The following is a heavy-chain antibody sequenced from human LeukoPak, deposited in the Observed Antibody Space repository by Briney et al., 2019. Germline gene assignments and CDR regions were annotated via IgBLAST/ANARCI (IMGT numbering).Heavy chain of an antibody. D-gene: IGHD2-2*01. Sequence: ASVKVSCKASGYTFTSYYIYWVRHAPGQGLELMGWINPNSGGIDYAQKFQGRITMTSDTSISTAFMELSRLRSDDTAVYYCARRTWTIPTAAFDYWGQGSLVSVSS. V-gene: IGHV1-2*02. J-gene: IGHJ4*02. CDR2: INPNSGGI. CDR1: GYTFTSYY. CDR3: ARRTWTIPTAAFDY.